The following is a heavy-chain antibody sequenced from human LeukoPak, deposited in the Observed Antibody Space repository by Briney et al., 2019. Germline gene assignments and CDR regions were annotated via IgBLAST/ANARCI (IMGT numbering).Heavy chain of an antibody. CDR3: ARARGRSSSIFYYYYYMDV. CDR2: INSSGST. Sequence: VGSLRLSCAASGFTVSSNYMSWVRQAPGKGLEWVSVINSSGSTYYADSVKGRFTISRDNSKNTLYLQMNSLRAEDTAVYYCARARGRSSSIFYYYYYMDVWGKGTTVTVSS. J-gene: IGHJ6*03. V-gene: IGHV3-66*02. CDR1: GFTVSSNY. D-gene: IGHD6-6*01.